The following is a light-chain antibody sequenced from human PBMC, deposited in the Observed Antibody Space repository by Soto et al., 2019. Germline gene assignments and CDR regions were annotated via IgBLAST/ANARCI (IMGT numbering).Light chain of an antibody. J-gene: IGKJ4*01. V-gene: IGKV3-11*01. CDR3: QQSSDWPLT. CDR1: QSVSSQ. Sequence: EIVLTQSPATLSLSPGERATLSCRASQSVSSQLAWYQQKPGQAPRLLMYDASSRATGIPARFSGSGSGTDFTLTISSLEPEDFAVYHCQQSSDWPLTFGGGTKVEIK. CDR2: DAS.